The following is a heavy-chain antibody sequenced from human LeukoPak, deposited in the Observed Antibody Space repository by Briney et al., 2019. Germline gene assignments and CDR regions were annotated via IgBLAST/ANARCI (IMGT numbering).Heavy chain of an antibody. J-gene: IGHJ4*02. D-gene: IGHD3-9*01. Sequence: GGSLRLSCAASGFTFSSYGMSWVRQAPGKGLEWVSAISGSGGSTYYADSVKGRFTISRDNSKNTLYLQMNSLRAEDTAVYYCAKAGDYDILTGHYNGYWGQGTLVTVSS. CDR2: ISGSGGST. CDR3: AKAGDYDILTGHYNGY. CDR1: GFTFSSYG. V-gene: IGHV3-23*01.